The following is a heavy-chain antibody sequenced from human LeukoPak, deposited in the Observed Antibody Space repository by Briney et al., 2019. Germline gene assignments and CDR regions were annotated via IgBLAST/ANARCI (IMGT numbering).Heavy chain of an antibody. CDR3: AKDRLNTGMVQGVMDV. V-gene: IGHV3-23*01. J-gene: IGHJ6*02. D-gene: IGHD3-10*01. Sequence: PGGSLRLSCAASGFTFSSYGMGWVRQAPGKGLEWVSAMSVSGDTTIYADSVKGRFSISRDNSKNTLYLQMNSLRAEDTAIYYCAKDRLNTGMVQGVMDVWGQGTTVTVSS. CDR2: MSVSGDTT. CDR1: GFTFSSYG.